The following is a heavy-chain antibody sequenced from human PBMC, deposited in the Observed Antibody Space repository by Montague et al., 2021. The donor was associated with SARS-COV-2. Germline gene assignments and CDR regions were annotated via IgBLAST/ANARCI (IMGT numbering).Heavy chain of an antibody. J-gene: IGHJ4*02. Sequence: SETLSLTCTVSGDSVDSDCWSWVRQPPGERLEWIGHIHYTGSTEYNPSLKSRASISADASRNSLSLSLASVTAADTAIYYCARGTRAVQITPGFRYWGQGTQVAVSS. CDR3: ARGTRAVQITPGFRY. CDR2: IHYTGST. D-gene: IGHD5-24*01. CDR1: GDSVDSDC. V-gene: IGHV4-59*02.